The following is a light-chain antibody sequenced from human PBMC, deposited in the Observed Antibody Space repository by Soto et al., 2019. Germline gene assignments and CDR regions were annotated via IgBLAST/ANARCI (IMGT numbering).Light chain of an antibody. CDR3: QQYNSAPLT. CDR1: QVISNY. V-gene: IGKV1-27*01. J-gene: IGKJ5*01. Sequence: DVQMTQSPSSLSVSVGDRVTITCRASQVISNYLAWYQQKPGKPPQLLIYAVSTLQYGVLSRFNGSASGTEFTLTISSLQPKDVATYYCQQYNSAPLTFGQGTRLE. CDR2: AVS.